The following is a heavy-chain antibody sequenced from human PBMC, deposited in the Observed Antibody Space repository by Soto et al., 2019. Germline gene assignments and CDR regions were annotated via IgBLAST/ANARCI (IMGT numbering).Heavy chain of an antibody. CDR1: GGSFSGYY. Sequence: SETLSLTCAVYGGSFSGYYWSWIRQPPGKGLEWIGEINHSGSTNYNPSLKSRVTISVDTSKNQFSLKLSSVTAADTAVYYCARFPRIAVAGKVGSCYFDYWGQGTLVTVSS. J-gene: IGHJ4*02. CDR2: INHSGST. CDR3: ARFPRIAVAGKVGSCYFDY. D-gene: IGHD6-19*01. V-gene: IGHV4-34*01.